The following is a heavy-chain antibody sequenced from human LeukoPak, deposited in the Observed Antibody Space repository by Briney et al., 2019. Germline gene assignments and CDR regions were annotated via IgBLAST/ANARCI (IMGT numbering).Heavy chain of an antibody. D-gene: IGHD6-13*01. CDR2: INPSGGST. CDR3: ARDPMGAAAGTGDYGMDV. V-gene: IGHV1-46*01. Sequence: ASVKVSCKASGYTFTSYYIHWVRQAPGQGLEWMGIINPSGGSTSYAQKFQGRVTMTRDTSTSTVYMELSSLRSEDTAVYYCARDPMGAAAGTGDYGMDVWGQGTTVTVSS. J-gene: IGHJ6*02. CDR1: GYTFTSYY.